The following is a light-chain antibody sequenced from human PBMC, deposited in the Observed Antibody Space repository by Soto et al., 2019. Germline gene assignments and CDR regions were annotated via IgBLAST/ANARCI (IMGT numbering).Light chain of an antibody. J-gene: IGKJ4*01. V-gene: IGKV1-33*01. Sequence: AAVRGRITIPCHSSQGLSNSFPWYQHKPGKAPKLLIYDASNLETGVPSRFSGSGSGTDFTLIISSLQPEDIVTYYCQHHNLFPLTFGGGTKVDIK. CDR1: QGLSNS. CDR3: QHHNLFPLT. CDR2: DAS.